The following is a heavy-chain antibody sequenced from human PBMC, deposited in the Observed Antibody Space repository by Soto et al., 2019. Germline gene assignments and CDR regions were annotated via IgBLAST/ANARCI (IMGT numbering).Heavy chain of an antibody. CDR1: GGSFSGYY. J-gene: IGHJ6*03. CDR2: INHSGST. CDR3: ARGGGHLAAAVNYYYYYMDV. Sequence: SETLSLTCAVYGGSFSGYYWSWIRQPPGKGLEWIGEINHSGSTNYNPSLKSLVTISGDTSKNQFSLKLSSVTAADTAVYYCARGGGHLAAAVNYYYYYMDVWGKGTTVTVSS. D-gene: IGHD6-13*01. V-gene: IGHV4-34*01.